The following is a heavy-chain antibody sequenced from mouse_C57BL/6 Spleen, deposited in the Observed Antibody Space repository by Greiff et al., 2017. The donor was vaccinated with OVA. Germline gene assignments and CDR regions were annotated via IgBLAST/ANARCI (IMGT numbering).Heavy chain of an antibody. V-gene: IGHV1-55*01. CDR1: GYTFTSYW. CDR2: IYPGSGST. Sequence: QVQLKQPGAELVKPGASVKMSCKASGYTFTSYWITWVKQRPGQGLEWIGDIYPGSGSTNYNEKFKSKATLTVDTSSSTAYMQLSSLTSEDSAVYYCARSLTGYYAMDYWGQGTSVTVSS. J-gene: IGHJ4*01. CDR3: ARSLTGYYAMDY. D-gene: IGHD6-2*01.